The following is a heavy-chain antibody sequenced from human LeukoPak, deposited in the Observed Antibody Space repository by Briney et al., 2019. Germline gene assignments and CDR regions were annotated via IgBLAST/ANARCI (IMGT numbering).Heavy chain of an antibody. D-gene: IGHD5-12*01. CDR2: IYSSVT. Sequence: PGGSLRLSCTASGFTISSNSMSWVRQAPGKGLEWVSFIYSSVTHYSDSVKGRFTISRDNAKNSLYLQMNSLRAEDTAVYYCARVLGGYDPYYYYYMDVWGKGTTVTVSS. J-gene: IGHJ6*03. V-gene: IGHV3-53*01. CDR1: GFTISSNS. CDR3: ARVLGGYDPYYYYYMDV.